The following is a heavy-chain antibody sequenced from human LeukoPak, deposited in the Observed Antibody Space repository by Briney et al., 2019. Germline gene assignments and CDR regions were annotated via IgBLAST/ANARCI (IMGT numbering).Heavy chain of an antibody. J-gene: IGHJ3*02. CDR2: INSDGSST. D-gene: IGHD2-15*01. CDR1: GFTFSSYW. Sequence: PGGSLRLSCAASGFTFSSYWMHWVRQAPGPGLVWVSRINSDGSSTSYADSVKGRFTISRDNAKNTLYLQMNSLRAEDTAVYYCARVSNRPLYCSGGSCYHSGNLAGAFDIWGQGTMVTVSS. V-gene: IGHV3-74*01. CDR3: ARVSNRPLYCSGGSCYHSGNLAGAFDI.